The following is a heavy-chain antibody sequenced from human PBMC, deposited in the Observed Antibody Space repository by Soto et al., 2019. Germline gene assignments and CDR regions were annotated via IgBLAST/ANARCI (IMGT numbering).Heavy chain of an antibody. CDR1: GFTFSSYA. V-gene: IGHV3-23*01. Sequence: GGSLRLSCAASGFTFSSYAMSWVRQAPGKGLEWVSAISGSGGSTYYADSVKGRFTISRDNSKSTLYLQMNSLRAEDTAVYYCAKDGTVTSAFDYWGQGTLVTVSS. D-gene: IGHD4-17*01. J-gene: IGHJ4*02. CDR3: AKDGTVTSAFDY. CDR2: ISGSGGST.